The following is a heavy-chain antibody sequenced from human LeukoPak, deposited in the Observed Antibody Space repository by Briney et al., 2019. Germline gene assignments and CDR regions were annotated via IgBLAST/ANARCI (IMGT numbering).Heavy chain of an antibody. J-gene: IGHJ5*02. CDR2: IYHSGST. D-gene: IGHD2-15*01. Sequence: SETLSLTCTASGGSITSYYWSWIRQPPGKGLEWIGSIYHSGSTNYNPSLMSRVTISFDTSKSQMSLMLISVTAADTAVYYCARLAYCSGDTCYLSWFDPWGQGTLVTVSS. CDR3: ARLAYCSGDTCYLSWFDP. V-gene: IGHV4-59*01. CDR1: GGSITSYY.